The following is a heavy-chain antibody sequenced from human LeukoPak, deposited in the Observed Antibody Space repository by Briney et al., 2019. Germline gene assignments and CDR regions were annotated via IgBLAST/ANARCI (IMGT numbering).Heavy chain of an antibody. J-gene: IGHJ4*02. Sequence: SETLSLTYTVSGYSISSGYYWGWIRQPPGKGLEWIGSIYHSGSTYYNPSLKSRVTISVDTSKNQFSLKLSSVTAADTAVYYCARDWGVVDRLFDYWGQGTLVTVSS. CDR1: GYSISSGYY. CDR3: ARDWGVVDRLFDY. D-gene: IGHD3-3*01. V-gene: IGHV4-38-2*02. CDR2: IYHSGST.